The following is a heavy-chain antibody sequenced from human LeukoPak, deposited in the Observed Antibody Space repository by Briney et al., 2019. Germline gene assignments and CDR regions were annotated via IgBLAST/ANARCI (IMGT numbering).Heavy chain of an antibody. Sequence: ASVKVSCKASGYTFTSYYMHWGRQAPGQGLKWMGIINPSGGSTSYAQKFQGRVTMTRDTSTSTVYMGLSSLRSEDTAVYYCARDLAGGYYYDSSGHNGAFDIWGQGTMVTVSS. CDR3: ARDLAGGYYYDSSGHNGAFDI. J-gene: IGHJ3*02. CDR1: GYTFTSYY. CDR2: INPSGGST. D-gene: IGHD3-22*01. V-gene: IGHV1-46*01.